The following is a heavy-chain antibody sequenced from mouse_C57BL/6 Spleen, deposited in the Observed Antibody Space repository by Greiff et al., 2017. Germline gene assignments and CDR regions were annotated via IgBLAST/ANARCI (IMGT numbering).Heavy chain of an antibody. CDR2: INYDGSST. CDR1: GFTFSDYY. Sequence: EVMLVESEGGLVQPGSSMKLSCTASGFTFSDYYMAWVRQVPEKGLEWVANINYDGSSTYYLDSLKSRFIISRDNAKNILYLQMSSLKSEDTATYYCARVRDWYFDVWGTVTTVTVSS. V-gene: IGHV5-16*01. J-gene: IGHJ1*03. CDR3: ARVRDWYFDV. D-gene: IGHD2-1*01.